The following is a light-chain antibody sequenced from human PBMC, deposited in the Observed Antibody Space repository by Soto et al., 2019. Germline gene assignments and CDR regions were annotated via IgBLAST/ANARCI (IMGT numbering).Light chain of an antibody. CDR2: GAS. Sequence: EIGLTQSPGTLSLSPGERATLSCRASQSVSSSYLAWYQQNPGPAPRLLIYGASSRATGIPGRFSGSGSGTGFTLTISSLEPEDFAVYYCQQYRSSPITFGQGTRLEIK. CDR3: QQYRSSPIT. J-gene: IGKJ5*01. V-gene: IGKV3-20*01. CDR1: QSVSSSY.